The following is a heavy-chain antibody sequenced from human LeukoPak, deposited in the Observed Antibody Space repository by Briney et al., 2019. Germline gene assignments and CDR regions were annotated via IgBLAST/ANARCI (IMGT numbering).Heavy chain of an antibody. D-gene: IGHD3-16*01. CDR1: GFTLSSYG. J-gene: IGHJ6*03. CDR3: ASSFGGQLYLVYYYYMDA. V-gene: IGHV3-30*02. Sequence: GGSLRLSCAASGFTLSSYGMHWVRQAPGKGLEWVAFIRYDGSNKYYADSVKGRFTISRDNAKNSLYLQMNSLRAEDTAVYYCASSFGGQLYLVYYYYMDAWGKGTTVTVSS. CDR2: IRYDGSNK.